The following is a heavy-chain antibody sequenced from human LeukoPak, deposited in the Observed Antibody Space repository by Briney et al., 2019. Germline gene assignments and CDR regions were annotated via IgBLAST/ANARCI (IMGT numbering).Heavy chain of an antibody. CDR1: GYTFTIYD. D-gene: IGHD3-10*01. CDR2: MNPDSGNT. CDR3: ARRGVTMVRGVIRDYYYGMDV. J-gene: IGHJ6*02. V-gene: IGHV1-8*01. Sequence: GAPVKVSCKASGYTFTIYDINWVRQATGQGLEWMGWMNPDSGNTGYAQKFQGRVTMTRNTSIRTAYMELSSLRSEDTAVYYCARRGVTMVRGVIRDYYYGMDVWGQGTTVTVSS.